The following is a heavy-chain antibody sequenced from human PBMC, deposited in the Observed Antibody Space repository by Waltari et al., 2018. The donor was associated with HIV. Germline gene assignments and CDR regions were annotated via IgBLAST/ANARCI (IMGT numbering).Heavy chain of an antibody. J-gene: IGHJ3*02. V-gene: IGHV1-69*01. D-gene: IGHD1-26*01. CDR3: SRDRKVGATPGDAFDI. CDR1: GGTFSSYA. CDR2: IIPIFGTA. Sequence: QVQLVQSGAEVKKPGSSVKVSCKASGGTFSSYAISWVRQDPGQGLEWRGGIIPIFGTANYAQKCQGRVTITADESTGTAYMELRRLRSEDTAVYYFSRDRKVGATPGDAFDIWGQGTMVTVSS.